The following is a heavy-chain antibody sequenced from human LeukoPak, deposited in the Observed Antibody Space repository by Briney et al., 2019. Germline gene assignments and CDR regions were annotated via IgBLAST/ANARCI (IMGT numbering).Heavy chain of an antibody. V-gene: IGHV4-30-2*01. CDR1: GGSISSGGYY. J-gene: IGHJ4*02. CDR2: IYHSGST. D-gene: IGHD3-22*01. Sequence: PSETLSLTCTVSGGSISSGGYYWSWIRQPPGKGLEWIGYIYHSGSTYYDPSLKSRVTISVDRSKNQFSLKLSSVTAADTAVYYCARVDTMIGCFDYWGQGTLVTVSS. CDR3: ARVDTMIGCFDY.